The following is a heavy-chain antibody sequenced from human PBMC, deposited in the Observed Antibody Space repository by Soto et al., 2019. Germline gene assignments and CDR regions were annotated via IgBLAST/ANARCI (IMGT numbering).Heavy chain of an antibody. J-gene: IGHJ5*02. V-gene: IGHV3-23*01. Sequence: EVQLLESGGGLVQPGGSLRLCCAASGFTFKNYAMTWVRQAPGKGMEWVSSIGGSGSGAYYADSVKGRFTVSRDDSKNTLYLQMSGLRVDDTALYYCAKDAVPYNGEWDWLDLLGQGTLVTVSS. CDR3: AKDAVPYNGEWDWLDL. CDR1: GFTFKNYA. CDR2: IGGSGSGA. D-gene: IGHD3-10*01.